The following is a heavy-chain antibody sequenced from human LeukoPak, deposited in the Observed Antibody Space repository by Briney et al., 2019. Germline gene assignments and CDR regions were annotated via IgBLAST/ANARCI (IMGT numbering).Heavy chain of an antibody. CDR3: ARTPGWSGYYFDY. J-gene: IGHJ4*02. V-gene: IGHV4-59*08. Sequence: PSETLSLTCTVSGGSISSYYWSWIRQPPGKGLEWIGYIYYSGSTNYNPSLKSRVTISVDTSKNQFSLKLSSVTAADTAVYYCARTPGWSGYYFDYWGQGTLVTVSS. D-gene: IGHD6-19*01. CDR2: IYYSGST. CDR1: GGSISSYY.